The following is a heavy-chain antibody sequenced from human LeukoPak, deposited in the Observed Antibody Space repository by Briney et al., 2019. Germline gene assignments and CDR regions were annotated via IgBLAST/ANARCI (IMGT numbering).Heavy chain of an antibody. CDR2: ISSSGSTI. Sequence: GGSLRLSCAASGFTFSDYYMSWIRQAPGKGLEWVSSISSSGSTIYYADSVKGRFTISRGNAKNSLYLQMNSLRAEDTAVYYCARDRIKGLLWFGESLYWYFDLWGRGTLVTVSS. J-gene: IGHJ2*01. D-gene: IGHD3-10*01. V-gene: IGHV3-11*01. CDR3: ARDRIKGLLWFGESLYWYFDL. CDR1: GFTFSDYY.